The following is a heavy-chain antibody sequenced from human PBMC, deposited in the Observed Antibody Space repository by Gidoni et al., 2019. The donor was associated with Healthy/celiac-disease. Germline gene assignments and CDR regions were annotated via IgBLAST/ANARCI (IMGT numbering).Heavy chain of an antibody. Sequence: QVQLVESGGGSAKPGGSPRLSCAASGFTFSDYYMSWICQAPGKGLEWVSYIISSISYTNYAGSVKGRFTISRDNAKNSLYLQMDILRAEDTAVYYCARTEPRAGMVDYWGQGTLVTVSS. CDR1: GFTFSDYY. CDR2: IISSISYT. D-gene: IGHD6-19*01. CDR3: ARTEPRAGMVDY. J-gene: IGHJ4*02. V-gene: IGHV3-11*06.